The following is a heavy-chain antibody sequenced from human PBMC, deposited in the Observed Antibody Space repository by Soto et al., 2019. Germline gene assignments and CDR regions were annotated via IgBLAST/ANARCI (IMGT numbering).Heavy chain of an antibody. CDR1: GFTFSSYG. Sequence: GGSLRLSCAASGFTFSSYGMHWARQAPGKGLEWVAAISYDGSKKYYADSVKGRFTISRDNSENTLYLQMNSLRTDDTAVYYCANRVDYWGQGTLVTVSS. CDR2: ISYDGSKK. J-gene: IGHJ4*02. V-gene: IGHV3-30*18. CDR3: ANRVDY.